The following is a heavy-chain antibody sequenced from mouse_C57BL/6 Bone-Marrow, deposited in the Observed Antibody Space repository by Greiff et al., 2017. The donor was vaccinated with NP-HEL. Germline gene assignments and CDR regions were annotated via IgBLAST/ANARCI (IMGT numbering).Heavy chain of an antibody. Sequence: QVQLLPSGPGLVAPSPSLSFSCTVSGFSLTSYSISWVRPPPGTGLEWLGVIWTGGGTTYNSALKSRLSISKDNSKSQVFLKMNSLQADDTARYYCARKQGFDVWGTGTTVTVSS. CDR3: ARKQGFDV. CDR1: GFSLTSYS. CDR2: IWTGGGT. J-gene: IGHJ1*03. V-gene: IGHV2-9-1*01.